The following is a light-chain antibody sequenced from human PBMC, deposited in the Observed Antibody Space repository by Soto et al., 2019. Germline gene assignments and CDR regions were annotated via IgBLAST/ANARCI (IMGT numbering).Light chain of an antibody. CDR1: NIGSKI. CDR2: DDD. J-gene: IGLJ2*01. V-gene: IGLV3-21*02. Sequence: SYELTQPPSVSVAPGQTATITCGGDNIGSKIVHWYQHNPGQAPVLVVHDDDDRPSGIPERFSGSNSGQTATLTISRVEAGDEADYYCQVWVGPSERIFGGGTQRPS. CDR3: QVWVGPSERI.